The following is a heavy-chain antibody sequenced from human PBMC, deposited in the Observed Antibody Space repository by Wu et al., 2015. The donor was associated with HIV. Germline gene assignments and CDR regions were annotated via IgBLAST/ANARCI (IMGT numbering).Heavy chain of an antibody. Sequence: QVHLVQSGIEIKRPGASVKVSCKASGYTFRNYGINWVRQAPGHGLEWMGWIDTHNRETEYSQKFRGRVTLTTDTAATTAYLEMRSLRSDDTAVYYCARGTMVRGAVHWGQGTLVTVSS. D-gene: IGHD3-10*01. CDR1: GYTFRNYG. CDR3: ARGTMVRGAVH. CDR2: IDTHNRET. J-gene: IGHJ4*02. V-gene: IGHV1-18*01.